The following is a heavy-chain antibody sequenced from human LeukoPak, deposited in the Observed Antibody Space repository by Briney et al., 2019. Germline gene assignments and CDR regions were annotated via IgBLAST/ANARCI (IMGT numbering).Heavy chain of an antibody. Sequence: PGGSLRLSCAASGFTFSSYGMHWVRQAPGKGLEWVAFIRHDGSNKYYADSMKGRFTISRDNAKNSLYLQMNSLRAEDTAVYYCAVYGDYGGVDYWGQGTLVTVSS. CDR3: AVYGDYGGVDY. J-gene: IGHJ4*02. CDR2: IRHDGSNK. D-gene: IGHD4-17*01. V-gene: IGHV3-30*02. CDR1: GFTFSSYG.